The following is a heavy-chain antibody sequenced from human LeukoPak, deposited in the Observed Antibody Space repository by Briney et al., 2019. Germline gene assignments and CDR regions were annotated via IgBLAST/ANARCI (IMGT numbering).Heavy chain of an antibody. CDR3: ARGRYDFWSGYFNYYMDV. J-gene: IGHJ6*03. Sequence: WASVTVSCTASGYTFTSYDINWVRQATGQGLEWMGWMNPNSGNTGYAQKFQGRVTITRNTSISTAYMELSSLRSEDTAVYYCARGRYDFWSGYFNYYMDVWGKGTTVTVSS. D-gene: IGHD3-3*01. CDR2: MNPNSGNT. CDR1: GYTFTSYD. V-gene: IGHV1-8*03.